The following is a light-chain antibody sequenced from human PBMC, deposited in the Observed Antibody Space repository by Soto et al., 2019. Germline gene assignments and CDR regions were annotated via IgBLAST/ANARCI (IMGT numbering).Light chain of an antibody. CDR3: SSYTRTSTLVV. J-gene: IGLJ3*02. CDR2: DVS. V-gene: IGLV2-14*01. CDR1: SSDVGGYNY. Sequence: QSALTQPASVSGSPGQSVTISCTGTSSDVGGYNYVSWYQQHPGKAPKLMIYDVSNRPSGVSNRFSGSKSGNTASLTISGLQAEDEAYYYCSSYTRTSTLVVFGGGTKVTVL.